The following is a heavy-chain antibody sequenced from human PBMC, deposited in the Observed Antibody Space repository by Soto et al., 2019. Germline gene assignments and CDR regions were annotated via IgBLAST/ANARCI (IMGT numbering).Heavy chain of an antibody. V-gene: IGHV3-30-3*01. D-gene: IGHD5-12*01. Sequence: GGSLRLSCAASGFAFSGSAMHWVRQAPGKGLEWVTVISYDGINKYYADSAKGRFTISRDNSKNTLYLQMNSLRAEDTAVYYCARGPSGYDSPFDYWGQGTLVTVSS. J-gene: IGHJ4*02. CDR3: ARGPSGYDSPFDY. CDR2: ISYDGINK. CDR1: GFAFSGSA.